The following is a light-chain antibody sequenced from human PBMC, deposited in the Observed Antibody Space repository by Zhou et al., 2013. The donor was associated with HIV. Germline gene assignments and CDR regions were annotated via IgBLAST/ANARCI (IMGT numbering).Light chain of an antibody. Sequence: DIQLTQSPSSLSASVGDRVTIACRTSQTINTFLNWYQKKPGKAPELLIYGASTLQGGVPLRFSGNGSGTDFTLTINSLQPEDLATYYCQQSFTTPYTFGQGTKLEI. V-gene: IGKV1-39*01. CDR2: GAS. CDR3: QQSFTTPYT. J-gene: IGKJ2*01. CDR1: QTINTF.